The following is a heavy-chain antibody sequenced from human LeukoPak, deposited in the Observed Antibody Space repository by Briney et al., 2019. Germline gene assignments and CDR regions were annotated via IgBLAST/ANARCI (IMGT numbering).Heavy chain of an antibody. CDR2: IYTSGST. J-gene: IGHJ6*02. CDR3: ARSRNTYYYYGMDV. Sequence: SETLSLTCTVSGGSISSYYWSWIRQPAGKGLEWIGRIYTSGSTNYNPSLKSRVTMSVDTSKNQFSLKLSPVTAADTAVYYCARSRNTYYYYGMDVWGQGTTVTVSS. CDR1: GGSISSYY. V-gene: IGHV4-4*07. D-gene: IGHD3-3*01.